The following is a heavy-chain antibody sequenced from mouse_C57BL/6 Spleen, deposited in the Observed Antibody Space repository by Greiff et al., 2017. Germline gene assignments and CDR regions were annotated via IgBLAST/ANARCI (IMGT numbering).Heavy chain of an antibody. D-gene: IGHD1-1*01. CDR3: ARDLYYYGSSSYYFDY. CDR2: ISDGGSYT. Sequence: DVQLVESGGGLVKPGGSLKLSCAASGFTFSSYAMPWVRQTPEKRLEWVATISDGGSYTYYPDNVKGRFTISRDNAKNNLYLQMSHLKSEDTAMYDGARDLYYYGSSSYYFDYWGQGTTLTVSS. J-gene: IGHJ2*01. CDR1: GFTFSSYA. V-gene: IGHV5-4*01.